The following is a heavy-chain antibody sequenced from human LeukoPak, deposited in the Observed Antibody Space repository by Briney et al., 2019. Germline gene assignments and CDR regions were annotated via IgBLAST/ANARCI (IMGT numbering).Heavy chain of an antibody. CDR2: IYYSGST. D-gene: IGHD1-26*01. CDR3: ARLRSGSLDY. J-gene: IGHJ4*02. V-gene: IGHV4-59*12. CDR1: GGSISNYY. Sequence: SETLSLTCTVSGGSISNYYWSWIRQPPGKGLEWIGYIYYSGSTNYNPSLKSRVTISVDRSKNQFSLKLSSVTAADTAVYYCARLRSGSLDYWGQGTLVTVSS.